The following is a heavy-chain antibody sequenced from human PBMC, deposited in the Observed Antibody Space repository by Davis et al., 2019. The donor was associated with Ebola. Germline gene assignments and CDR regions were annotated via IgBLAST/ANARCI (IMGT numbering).Heavy chain of an antibody. Sequence: ASVQVSCKSSGYTFTSYCLVWVRQAPGLGLEWMGWISGFNTNTNFAQKLQGRVTVSKDTSTNTAYMDLRSLTSDDTAIYYCARAPNYDVLTGTYSYYFDYWGQGTLVTVSS. CDR1: GYTFTSYC. J-gene: IGHJ4*02. D-gene: IGHD3-9*01. CDR3: ARAPNYDVLTGTYSYYFDY. V-gene: IGHV1-18*04. CDR2: ISGFNTNT.